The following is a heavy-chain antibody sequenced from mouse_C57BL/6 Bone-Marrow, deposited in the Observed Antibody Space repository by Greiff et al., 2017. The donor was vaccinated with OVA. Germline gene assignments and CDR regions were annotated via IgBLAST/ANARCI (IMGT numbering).Heavy chain of an antibody. CDR3: ARRGYYGLYAMDY. Sequence: QVHVKQSGPELVKPGASVKLSCKASGYTFTSYDINWVKQRPGQGLEWIGWIYPRDGSTKYNEKFKGKATLTVDTSSSTAYMELHSLTSEDSAVYFCARRGYYGLYAMDYWGQGTSVTVSS. CDR1: GYTFTSYD. J-gene: IGHJ4*01. D-gene: IGHD1-1*01. V-gene: IGHV1-85*01. CDR2: IYPRDGST.